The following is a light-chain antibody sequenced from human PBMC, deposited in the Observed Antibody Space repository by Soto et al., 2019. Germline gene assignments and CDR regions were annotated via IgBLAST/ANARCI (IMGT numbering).Light chain of an antibody. CDR3: KSYAGSNTYV. CDR1: SSDIGSYKY. Sequence: QSVLTRPASVSGSPGQSITIACTGTSSDIGSYKYVSWYQHHPGKVPQLLIYEVSNRPSGVSSRFSASKSGNTASLTISGLQAEDEADYFCKSYAGSNTYVFGSGTKLTVL. CDR2: EVS. J-gene: IGLJ1*01. V-gene: IGLV2-14*01.